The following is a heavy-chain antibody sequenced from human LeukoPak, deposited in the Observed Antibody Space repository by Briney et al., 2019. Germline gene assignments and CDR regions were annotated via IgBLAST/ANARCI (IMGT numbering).Heavy chain of an antibody. Sequence: PSQTLSLTCTVSGVSIRSGDYYWSWIRQPPGKGLEWIGYIHYSGSTYYYNPSLKSRVTMSVDTAKNQFSLRLSSVSAADTAVYYCVRDRSRPNPFFDNWGQGTLVTVSS. CDR1: GVSIRSGDYY. D-gene: IGHD6-13*01. J-gene: IGHJ4*02. V-gene: IGHV4-30-4*01. CDR3: VRDRSRPNPFFDN. CDR2: IHYSGSTY.